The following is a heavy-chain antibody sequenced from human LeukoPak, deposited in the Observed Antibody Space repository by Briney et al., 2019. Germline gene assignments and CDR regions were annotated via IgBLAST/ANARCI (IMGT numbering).Heavy chain of an antibody. Sequence: ASVKVSCKASGYTFTGYYMHWVRQAPGQGLEWMGWINPNSGGTNYAQKFQGRVTMTRDTSISTAYMELSRLRSDDTAVYYCARGCYYDILTGYPSFWDYWGQGTLVTVSS. CDR1: GYTFTGYY. CDR3: ARGCYYDILTGYPSFWDY. D-gene: IGHD3-9*01. J-gene: IGHJ4*02. V-gene: IGHV1-2*02. CDR2: INPNSGGT.